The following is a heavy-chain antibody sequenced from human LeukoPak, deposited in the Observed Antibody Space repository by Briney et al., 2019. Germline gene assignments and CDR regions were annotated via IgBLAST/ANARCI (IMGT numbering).Heavy chain of an antibody. CDR2: ISAYNGNT. Sequence: ASVKVSCKASGYTFTSYGISWVRQAPGQGLEWMGWISAYNGNTNYAQKLQGRVTMTTDTSTSTAYMELRSLRSDDTAVYYCARDDGYYSDSSGYSDYWGQGTLVTVSS. J-gene: IGHJ4*02. CDR1: GYTFTSYG. CDR3: ARDDGYYSDSSGYSDY. V-gene: IGHV1-18*01. D-gene: IGHD3-22*01.